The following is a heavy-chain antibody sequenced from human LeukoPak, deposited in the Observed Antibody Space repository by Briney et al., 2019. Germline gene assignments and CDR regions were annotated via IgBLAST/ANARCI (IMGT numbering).Heavy chain of an antibody. Sequence: SETQSLTCTVSAGSISSCYWSWIRQPPGKGLEWIGYIYYSGSPNYNPSLKSPVTIAVDTSKNQFSLKLNSVTAADTAVYYCARQGPLTTAVTTRTNPFDYWGQGTLVTVSS. CDR1: AGSISSCY. D-gene: IGHD4-11*01. CDR3: ARQGPLTTAVTTRTNPFDY. J-gene: IGHJ4*02. CDR2: IYYSGSP. V-gene: IGHV4-59*08.